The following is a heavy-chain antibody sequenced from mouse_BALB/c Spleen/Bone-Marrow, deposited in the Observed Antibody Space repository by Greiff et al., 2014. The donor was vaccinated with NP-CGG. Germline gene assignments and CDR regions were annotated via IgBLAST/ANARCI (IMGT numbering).Heavy chain of an antibody. J-gene: IGHJ2*01. Sequence: QVQLKESGAELVRPGASVKLSCKASGYSFTSYWVNWVKQRPGQGLEWIGMIHPSDSETRLNQKFKDKATLTVDKSSSTAYMQLSSPTSEDSAVYYCAREGWDYDGFDYWGQGTTLTVSS. CDR1: GYSFTSYW. CDR2: IHPSDSET. D-gene: IGHD2-4*01. V-gene: IGHV1-61*01. CDR3: AREGWDYDGFDY.